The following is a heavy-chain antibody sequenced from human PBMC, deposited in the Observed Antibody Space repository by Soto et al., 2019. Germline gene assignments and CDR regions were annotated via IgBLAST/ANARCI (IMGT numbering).Heavy chain of an antibody. CDR1: GYSFTSYW. CDR2: IYPGDSDT. Sequence: PGESLKISCKGSGYSFTSYWIGWVRQKPGKGLEWMGIIYPGDSDTRYSPSFQGQVTISADKSISTAYLQWNSLKASDTAMYYCARQGLGAEGYYYYMDVWGKGTTVTVSS. J-gene: IGHJ6*03. CDR3: ARQGLGAEGYYYYMDV. D-gene: IGHD3-16*01. V-gene: IGHV5-51*01.